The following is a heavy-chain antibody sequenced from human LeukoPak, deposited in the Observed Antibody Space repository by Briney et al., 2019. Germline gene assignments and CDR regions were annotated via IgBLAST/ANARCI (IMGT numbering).Heavy chain of an antibody. D-gene: IGHD3/OR15-3a*01. CDR3: ARDVVGPNRWVYGMDV. Sequence: GSLRLSCAASGFTVSSNYMTWVRQAPGKGLEWVSVIYSGGSTYYADSVKGRFTISRDNSKNTVYLQINSLRAEDTAVYYCARDVVGPNRWVYGMDVWGQGTTVSVSS. V-gene: IGHV3-53*01. CDR2: IYSGGST. J-gene: IGHJ6*02. CDR1: GFTVSSNY.